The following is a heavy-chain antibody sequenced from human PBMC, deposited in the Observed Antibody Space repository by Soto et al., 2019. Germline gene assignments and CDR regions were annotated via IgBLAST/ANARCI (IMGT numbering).Heavy chain of an antibody. D-gene: IGHD5-12*01. J-gene: IGHJ4*02. CDR3: AVEMATPVGPFDY. CDR2: IIPIFVTA. V-gene: IGHV1-69*01. Sequence: QVQLVQSGAEEKKPGSSVKVSCKASGGTFSSYAISWVRQAPGQGLEWMGGIIPIFVTANYAQKFNGRVTITANESTSTAYMELSSLISEDTAVYYCAVEMATPVGPFDYCCQGTLVTVSS. CDR1: GGTFSSYA.